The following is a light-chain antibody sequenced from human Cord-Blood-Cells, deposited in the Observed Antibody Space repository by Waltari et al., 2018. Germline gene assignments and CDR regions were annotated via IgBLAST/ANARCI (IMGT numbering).Light chain of an antibody. CDR3: QSYDSSLSGVV. V-gene: IGLV1-40*01. CDR2: GNS. CDR1: SSNIGAGSA. Sequence: QSVLTQPPSVSGAPGQRVTISCPGSSSNIGAGSAVHWYQQLPGTAPKLLIYGNSNRPSGVPDRFSGSKSGTSASLAITGLQAEDEADYYCQSYDSSLSGVVFGGGTKLTVL. J-gene: IGLJ2*01.